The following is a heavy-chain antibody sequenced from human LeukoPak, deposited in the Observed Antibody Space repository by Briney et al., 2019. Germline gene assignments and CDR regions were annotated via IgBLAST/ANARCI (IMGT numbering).Heavy chain of an antibody. CDR2: IYYSGTT. J-gene: IGHJ6*03. CDR1: GGSISSSHYY. CDR3: ARQSSYYYYYYIDV. V-gene: IGHV4-39*01. Sequence: SETLSLTCTVSGGSISSSHYYWGWIRQPPGKGLERIGSIYYSGTTHYNPSLESRVTISDDTSKNRFSLMLTSVTAADTAVYYCARQSSYYYYYYIDVWGEGTTVIVSS.